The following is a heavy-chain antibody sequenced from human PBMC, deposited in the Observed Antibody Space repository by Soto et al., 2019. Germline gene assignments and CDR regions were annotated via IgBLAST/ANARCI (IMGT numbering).Heavy chain of an antibody. Sequence: ASVKVSCKASGYTFTGYYMHWVRQAPGQGLEWMGWINPNSGGTNYAQKFQGWVTMTRDTSISTAYMELSRLRSDDTAVYYCARGSQVLAPYNCRIDVWGPGPTVTVSS. CDR2: INPNSGGT. D-gene: IGHD1-1*01. CDR1: GYTFTGYY. CDR3: ARGSQVLAPYNCRIDV. J-gene: IGHJ6*02. V-gene: IGHV1-2*04.